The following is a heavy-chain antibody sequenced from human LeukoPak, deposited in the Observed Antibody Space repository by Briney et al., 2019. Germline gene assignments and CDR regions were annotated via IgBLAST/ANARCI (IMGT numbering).Heavy chain of an antibody. V-gene: IGHV3-21*01. J-gene: IGHJ4*02. Sequence: GGSLRLSGAASGLTFSSYSMNWVRQAPGKGLEWVSFISSSSTYTYYADSVKGRFTISRDNAKNSLYLQMNSLRAEDTAVYYCARDRRPNLVEGFQRPYFDYWGQGTLVTVSS. D-gene: IGHD6-25*01. CDR2: ISSSSTYT. CDR3: ARDRRPNLVEGFQRPYFDY. CDR1: GLTFSSYS.